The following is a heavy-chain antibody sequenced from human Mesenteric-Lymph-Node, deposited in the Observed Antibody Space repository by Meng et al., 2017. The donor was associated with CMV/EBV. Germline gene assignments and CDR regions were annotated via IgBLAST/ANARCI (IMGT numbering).Heavy chain of an antibody. J-gene: IGHJ4*02. Sequence: QVHLQQWGAGPLKPSVTLSLTFAVYGGSFSGYYWSCLRQPPGKGLEGIGEINHSGVPNYNPSLKSRVTISLDRSKNQFSLKLSSVTAEDTAVYYCARGSDIPVNNYWGQGTLVTVSS. CDR1: GGSFSGYY. CDR3: ARGSDIPVNNY. V-gene: IGHV4-34*01. D-gene: IGHD2-15*01. CDR2: INHSGVP.